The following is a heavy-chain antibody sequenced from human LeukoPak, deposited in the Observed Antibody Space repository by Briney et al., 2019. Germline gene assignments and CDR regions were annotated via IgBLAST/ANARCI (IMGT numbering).Heavy chain of an antibody. CDR2: IVVGSGNT. J-gene: IGHJ4*02. CDR3: AADEAGVSDFAY. CDR1: GFTFTSSA. V-gene: IGHV1-58*01. Sequence: GASVKVSCKASGFTFTSSAVQWVRQARGQRLEWIGWIVVGSGNTNYAQKFQERVTITRDMSTSTAYMELSSLRSEDTAVYYCAADEAGVSDFAYWGQGTPVTVSS.